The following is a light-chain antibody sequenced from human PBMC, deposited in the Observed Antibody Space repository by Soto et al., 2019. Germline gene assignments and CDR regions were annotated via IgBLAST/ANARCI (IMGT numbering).Light chain of an antibody. V-gene: IGKV1-12*01. Sequence: DLQMTQSPSSVSASVGDRVTITCRASQYISSWLAWYQQKPGKAPQLLIYAASSLQSGVPSRFRGSGSGTDFTLTISSLQPEDFATYYCLQSNSFPHTFGQGTKLEIK. J-gene: IGKJ2*01. CDR2: AAS. CDR1: QYISSW. CDR3: LQSNSFPHT.